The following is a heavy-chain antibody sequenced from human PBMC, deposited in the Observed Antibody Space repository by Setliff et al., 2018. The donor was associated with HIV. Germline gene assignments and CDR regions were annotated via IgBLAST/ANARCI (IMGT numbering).Heavy chain of an antibody. CDR3: ARVGDSRSSYGMDV. D-gene: IGHD6-6*01. V-gene: IGHV4-34*01. CDR1: GGSFSGYY. CDR2: INHSGST. Sequence: PSETLSLTCAVYGGSFSGYYWSWIRQPPGKGLEWIGEINHSGSTNYNPSLKSRVTISVDTSKNQLSLILTSVTAADTAVYYCARVGDSRSSYGMDVWGQGTTVTVS. J-gene: IGHJ6*02.